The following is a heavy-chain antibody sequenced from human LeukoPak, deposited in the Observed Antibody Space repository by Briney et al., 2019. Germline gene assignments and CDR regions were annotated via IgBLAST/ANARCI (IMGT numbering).Heavy chain of an antibody. J-gene: IGHJ4*02. V-gene: IGHV3-7*01. Sequence: PGGSLRLSCAASGFTFSSAWMSWVRQAPGKGLEWVANIKQDGSEKYYVDSVKGRFTVSRDNAKNSLYLQMNSLRAADTAVYYCARDFRFVEDYWGQGTLVTVSS. CDR2: IKQDGSEK. D-gene: IGHD6-6*01. CDR1: GFTFSSAW. CDR3: ARDFRFVEDY.